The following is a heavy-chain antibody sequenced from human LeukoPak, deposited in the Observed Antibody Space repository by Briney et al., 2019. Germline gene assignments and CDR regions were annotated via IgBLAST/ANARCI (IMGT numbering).Heavy chain of an antibody. D-gene: IGHD2-2*01. CDR1: GCTFSSYG. J-gene: IGHJ4*02. V-gene: IGHV3-30*02. Sequence: GGSLRLSCAASGCTFSSYGMHWVRQAPGKGLEGVAFIRYDGSNKYYADSVKGRFTISRDNSKNTLYLQMNSLRAEETAAYYRAKTICILIVVVPAAVEFAYGGQGTLVTVPS. CDR2: IRYDGSNK. CDR3: AKTICILIVVVPAAVEFAY.